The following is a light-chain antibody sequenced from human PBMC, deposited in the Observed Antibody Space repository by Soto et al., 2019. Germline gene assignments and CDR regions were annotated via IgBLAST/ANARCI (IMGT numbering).Light chain of an antibody. CDR1: QTVIRNY. V-gene: IGKV3D-20*02. J-gene: IGKJ5*01. CDR2: GAS. CDR3: QQRTNWTAIT. Sequence: EIVLTQSPDTLSLSPAEGVPLSCRASQTVIRNYLAWYQQKPGQAPRLLIYGASSRATGIPARFSGSGSGTDFTLTISSLEPEDFAVYYCQQRTNWTAITFGQGTRLEI.